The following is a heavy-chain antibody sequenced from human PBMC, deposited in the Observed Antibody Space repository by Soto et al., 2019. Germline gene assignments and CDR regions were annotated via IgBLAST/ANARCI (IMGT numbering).Heavy chain of an antibody. D-gene: IGHD3-10*01. CDR1: GFTFSSYA. Sequence: GGSLRLSCAASGFTFSSYAMHWVRQAPGKGLEWVAVISYDGSNKYYADSVKGRFTISRDNSKNTPYLQMNSLRAEDTAVYYCARGKSMRGQSGYYGSGSYYKVYYYYGMDVWGQGTTVTVSS. V-gene: IGHV3-30-3*01. CDR3: ARGKSMRGQSGYYGSGSYYKVYYYYGMDV. CDR2: ISYDGSNK. J-gene: IGHJ6*02.